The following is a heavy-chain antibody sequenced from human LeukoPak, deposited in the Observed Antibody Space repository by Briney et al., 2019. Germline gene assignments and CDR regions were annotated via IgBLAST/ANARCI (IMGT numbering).Heavy chain of an antibody. Sequence: EASVKVSCKTSGYTFSVYDINWLRQVAGQGLEWMGWMNSNNGNTGYALKFQHRVTMTMNTSIDTAYMELNSLTSEDTAVYYFARPISALGTGFWFDPWGQGTQVTVSS. V-gene: IGHV1-8*01. D-gene: IGHD6-13*01. J-gene: IGHJ5*02. CDR3: ARPISALGTGFWFDP. CDR2: MNSNNGNT. CDR1: GYTFSVYD.